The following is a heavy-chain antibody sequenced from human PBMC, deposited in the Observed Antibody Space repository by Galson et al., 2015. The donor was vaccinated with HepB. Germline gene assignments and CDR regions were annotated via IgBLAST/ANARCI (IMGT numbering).Heavy chain of an antibody. J-gene: IGHJ4*02. D-gene: IGHD3-22*01. CDR3: ASYSSGQGTVDY. CDR2: ISAYNGNT. CDR1: GYTFTSYG. Sequence: SVKVSCKASGYTFTSYGISWVRQAPRQGLEWMGWISAYNGNTNYAQKLQGRVTMTTDTSTSTAYMELRSLRSDDTAVYYCASYSSGQGTVDYWGQGTLVTVSS. V-gene: IGHV1-18*01.